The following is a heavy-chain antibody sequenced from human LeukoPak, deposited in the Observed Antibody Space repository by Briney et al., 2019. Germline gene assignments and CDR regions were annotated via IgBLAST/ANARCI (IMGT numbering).Heavy chain of an antibody. Sequence: SETLSLTCTVSGGSISSYYWSWIRQPPGKGLEWIGYIYYSGSTNYNPSLKSQVTISVDTSKNQFSLKLSSVTAADTAVYYCARASDSSGYSFDYWGQGTLVTVSS. CDR2: IYYSGST. V-gene: IGHV4-59*01. CDR1: GGSISSYY. D-gene: IGHD3-22*01. CDR3: ARASDSSGYSFDY. J-gene: IGHJ4*02.